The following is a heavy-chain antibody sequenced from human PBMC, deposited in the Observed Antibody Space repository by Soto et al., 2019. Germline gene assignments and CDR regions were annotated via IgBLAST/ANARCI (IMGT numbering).Heavy chain of an antibody. CDR3: AKANTIFGVAIEDYSYYYGMDV. J-gene: IGHJ6*02. D-gene: IGHD3-3*01. CDR1: GFTFSSYG. Sequence: PGGSLRLSCAASGFTFSSYGMSWVRPAPGKGLEWVSVISGSGGSTYYADSVKGRFTISRDNSKNTLYLQMNSLRAEDTAVYYCAKANTIFGVAIEDYSYYYGMDVWGQGTTVTVSS. V-gene: IGHV3-23*01. CDR2: ISGSGGST.